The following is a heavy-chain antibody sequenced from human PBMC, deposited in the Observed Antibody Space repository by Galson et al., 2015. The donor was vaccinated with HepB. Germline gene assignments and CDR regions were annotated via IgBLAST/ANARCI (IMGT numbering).Heavy chain of an antibody. V-gene: IGHV5-10-1*01. CDR3: AISQKYCNGGVCFFQS. CDR1: GYSFTSYW. J-gene: IGHJ4*02. CDR2: IDPSDSYT. D-gene: IGHD2-8*02. Sequence: QSGAEVKKPGESLTISCQGSGYSFTSYWICWVRQIPGKGLEWVGRIDPSDSYTKYSPSFEGHVTISADKSIGTAYLQWSSLQASDTAMYYCAISQKYCNGGVCFFQSWGQGTLVTVSS.